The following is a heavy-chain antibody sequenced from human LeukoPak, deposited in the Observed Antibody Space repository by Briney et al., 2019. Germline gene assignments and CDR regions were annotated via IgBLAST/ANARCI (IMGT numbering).Heavy chain of an antibody. CDR2: INTYNGNT. Sequence: GASVKVPCKASGYTFTSYGISWVRQAPGQGLEWMGWINTYNGNTNYAQKLQGRVTMTTDTSTSTAYMELWSLRSDDTAVYYCARDTLIHSSSWPLDYWGQGTLDTVSS. CDR1: GYTFTSYG. CDR3: ARDTLIHSSSWPLDY. J-gene: IGHJ4*02. D-gene: IGHD6-13*01. V-gene: IGHV1-18*01.